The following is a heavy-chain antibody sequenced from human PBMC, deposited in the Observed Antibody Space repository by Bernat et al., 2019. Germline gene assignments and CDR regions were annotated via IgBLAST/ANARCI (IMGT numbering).Heavy chain of an antibody. D-gene: IGHD2-15*01. CDR2: IWYDGSNK. CDR1: GFTFSSYG. Sequence: VQLVESGGGLVQPGGSLRLSCAASGFTFSSYGMHWVRQAPGKGLEWVAVIWYDGSNKYYADSVKGRFTISRDNSKNTLYLQMNSLRAEDTAVYYCARDGEYCSGGSCYYYYGMDVWGQGTTVTVSS. CDR3: ARDGEYCSGGSCYYYYGMDV. J-gene: IGHJ6*02. V-gene: IGHV3-33*01.